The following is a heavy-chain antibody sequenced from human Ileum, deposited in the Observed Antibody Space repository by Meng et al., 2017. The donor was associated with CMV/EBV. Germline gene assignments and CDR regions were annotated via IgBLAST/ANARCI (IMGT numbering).Heavy chain of an antibody. Sequence: GESLKISCAASGFTFSSYGMHWVRQAPGKGLEWVAFIRYDGSNKYYADSVKGRFTISRDNSKNTLYLQMNSLRAEDTAVYYCAKDQSSPFPSYYYYYGMDVWGHGTTVTVSS. CDR3: AKDQSSPFPSYYYYYGMDV. D-gene: IGHD6-6*01. CDR1: GFTFSSYG. J-gene: IGHJ6*02. V-gene: IGHV3-30*02. CDR2: IRYDGSNK.